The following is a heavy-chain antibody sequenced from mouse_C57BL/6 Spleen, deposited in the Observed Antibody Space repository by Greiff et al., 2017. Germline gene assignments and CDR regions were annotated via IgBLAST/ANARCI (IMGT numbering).Heavy chain of an antibody. Sequence: QVQLQQPGAELVKPGASVKLSCKASGYTFTSYWMQWVKQRPGQGLEWIGKIDPSDSYTNYNQKFKGKATLTVDTSSSTAYMQLSSLTSEDSAVYYCARKRSIYFAIDYWGQGTSVTVSS. CDR2: IDPSDSYT. D-gene: IGHD2-3*01. V-gene: IGHV1-50*01. CDR3: ARKRSIYFAIDY. J-gene: IGHJ4*01. CDR1: GYTFTSYW.